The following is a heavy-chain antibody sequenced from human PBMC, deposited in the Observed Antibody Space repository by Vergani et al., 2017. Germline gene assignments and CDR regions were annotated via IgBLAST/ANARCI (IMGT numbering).Heavy chain of an antibody. CDR2: ISGSGGST. CDR1: GFTFSSYA. CDR3: AKDRIAVAGTSVAWDY. J-gene: IGHJ4*02. Sequence: EVQLLESGGGLVQPGGSLRLSCAASGFTFSSYAMSWVRQAPGKGLEWVSAISGSGGSTYYADSVKGRFTISRVNSKNTLYLQMNSLRAEDTAVYYCAKDRIAVAGTSVAWDYWGQGTLVTVSS. D-gene: IGHD6-19*01. V-gene: IGHV3-23*01.